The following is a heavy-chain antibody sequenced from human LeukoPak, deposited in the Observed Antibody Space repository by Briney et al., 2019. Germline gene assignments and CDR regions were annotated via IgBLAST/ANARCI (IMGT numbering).Heavy chain of an antibody. CDR1: GFTFRSYA. CDR2: ISDSGDGT. J-gene: IGHJ3*02. CDR3: ARDPPSSGWPDAFDI. V-gene: IGHV3-23*01. D-gene: IGHD6-19*01. Sequence: GGSLRLSCAGTGFTFRSYAMSWVRQSPVKGLEWVSAISDSGDGTYYADSVKARFTISRDNAKNLLYLQMNSLRAEDTAVYYCARDPPSSGWPDAFDIWGQGTMVTVSS.